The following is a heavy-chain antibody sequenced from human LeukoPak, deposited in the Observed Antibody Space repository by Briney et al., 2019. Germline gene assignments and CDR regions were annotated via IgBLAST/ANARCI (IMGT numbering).Heavy chain of an antibody. V-gene: IGHV3-7*01. J-gene: IGHJ4*02. D-gene: IGHD6-19*01. CDR2: IKPDGSEK. CDR3: ARDGLEVAAMGFDN. CDR1: GFIFSSYW. Sequence: GGSLRLSCAAPGFIFSSYWMSWVRQAPGKGLEWVANIKPDGSEKYYAHSVKGRFAISRDNAKNSVFLEMNSLRGEDTALYFCARDGLEVAAMGFDNWGQGTLVTVSS.